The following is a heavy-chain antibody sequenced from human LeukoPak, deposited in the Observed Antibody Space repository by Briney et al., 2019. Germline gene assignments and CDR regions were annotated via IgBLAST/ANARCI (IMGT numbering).Heavy chain of an antibody. CDR1: GGSISGYN. Sequence: SETLSLTCTVSGGSISGYNWSWIRQSPGKGLEWIGYIYYSGSINYNPSLQSRVTLSLDTSKNRFSLTLSSVTAADTAVYYCARNIAVTGTYSYSDYWGQGTLVTVSS. J-gene: IGHJ4*02. CDR2: IYYSGSI. CDR3: ARNIAVTGTYSYSDY. V-gene: IGHV4-59*08. D-gene: IGHD6-19*01.